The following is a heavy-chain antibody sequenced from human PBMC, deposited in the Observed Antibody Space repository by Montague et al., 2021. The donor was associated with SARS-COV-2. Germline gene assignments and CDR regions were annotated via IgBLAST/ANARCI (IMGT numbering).Heavy chain of an antibody. J-gene: IGHJ6*02. V-gene: IGHV3-30-3*01. CDR3: ARELADYGMDV. CDR1: GFTFSSYA. Sequence: SLRLSCAASGFTFSSYAMHWVRQAPGKGLEWVAVISYDGSNKYYADSVKGRFTISRDNSKNTLYLQMNSLRAEDTAGYYCARELADYGMDVWGQGTTVTVSS. CDR2: ISYDGSNK.